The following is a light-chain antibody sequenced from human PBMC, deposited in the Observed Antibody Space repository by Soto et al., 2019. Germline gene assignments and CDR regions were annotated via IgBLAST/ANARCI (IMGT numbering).Light chain of an antibody. CDR1: QYVSSSS. CDR3: QQYGSSLFT. J-gene: IGKJ3*01. CDR2: DES. Sequence: EIVLTQSPGTLSLSPGERATLSCRASQYVSSSSLAWYQQKRGQAPRLLIHDESSRATGIPDRLSGSGSGTDFNLTISRLEPEDFAVYYCQQYGSSLFTCGPGTKVDIK. V-gene: IGKV3-20*01.